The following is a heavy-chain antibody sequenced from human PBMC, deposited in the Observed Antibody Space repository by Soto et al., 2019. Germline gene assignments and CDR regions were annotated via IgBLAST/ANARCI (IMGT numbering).Heavy chain of an antibody. D-gene: IGHD3-3*01. CDR1: GFTFSSYA. Sequence: TGGSLILSCAASGFTFSSYAMSWVRQAPGKGLEWVSSMSGAGRSSYDADSVKGRFTISRDNSKNTLYLQMNNLRAEDTALYYCAKGPIFGVENIYDYWGQGTLVTVSS. J-gene: IGHJ4*02. CDR3: AKGPIFGVENIYDY. V-gene: IGHV3-23*01. CDR2: MSGAGRSS.